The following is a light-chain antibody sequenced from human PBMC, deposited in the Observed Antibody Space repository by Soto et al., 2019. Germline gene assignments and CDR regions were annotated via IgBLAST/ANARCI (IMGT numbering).Light chain of an antibody. CDR2: ENN. Sequence: QSALTQPPSVSAAPGQKVTISCSGSSSNIGNNYVSWYQQLPGTAPKLLIYENNKRPSGIPDRFSGSKSGTSATLGITGLQTGDEADYYCGTWDSSLSAGGRVFGTGTKLTVL. V-gene: IGLV1-51*02. CDR3: GTWDSSLSAGGRV. CDR1: SSNIGNNY. J-gene: IGLJ1*01.